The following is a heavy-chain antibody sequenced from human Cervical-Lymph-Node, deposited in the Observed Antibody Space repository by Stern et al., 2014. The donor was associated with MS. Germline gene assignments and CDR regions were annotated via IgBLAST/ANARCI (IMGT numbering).Heavy chain of an antibody. V-gene: IGHV3-30*19. CDR2: ISFDGSNR. CDR1: GFTFSDSG. CDR3: AKDRASNDYDYVWGSYQTLTD. J-gene: IGHJ4*02. Sequence: VQLVESGGGVVQPGRSLRLSCAASGFTFSDSGMHWVRQAPGKGLEWVAVISFDGSNRYYADSVKGRFTISRDNSKNTLHLQMDSLRTEDTAVYYCAKDRASNDYDYVWGSYQTLTDWGQGTLVTVSS. D-gene: IGHD3-16*02.